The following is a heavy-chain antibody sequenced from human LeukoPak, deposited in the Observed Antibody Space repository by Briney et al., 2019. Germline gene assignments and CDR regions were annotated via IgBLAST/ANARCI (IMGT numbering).Heavy chain of an antibody. J-gene: IGHJ4*02. Sequence: ASVKVSCKASGGTFSSYAISWVRQAPGHGLEWMGGIIPIFGTANYAQKFQGRVTITADESTSTAYMELSSLRSEDTAVYYCAVGGSWSRFDYWGQGTLVTVSS. V-gene: IGHV1-69*13. CDR2: IIPIFGTA. CDR3: AVGGSWSRFDY. D-gene: IGHD3-10*01. CDR1: GGTFSSYA.